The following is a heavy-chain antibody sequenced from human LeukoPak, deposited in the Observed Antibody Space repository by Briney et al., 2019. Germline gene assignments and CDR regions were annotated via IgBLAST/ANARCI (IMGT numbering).Heavy chain of an antibody. D-gene: IGHD3-22*01. CDR1: GYTFTSYG. CDR3: ARAGYYYDSSGYPPDY. V-gene: IGHV1-18*01. J-gene: IGHJ4*02. Sequence: ASVKVSCKASGYTFTSYGISWVRQAPGQGLEWMGGISAYNGNTNYAQKLQGRVTMTTDTSTSTAYMELRSLRSDDTAVYYCARAGYYYDSSGYPPDYWGQGTLVTVSS. CDR2: ISAYNGNT.